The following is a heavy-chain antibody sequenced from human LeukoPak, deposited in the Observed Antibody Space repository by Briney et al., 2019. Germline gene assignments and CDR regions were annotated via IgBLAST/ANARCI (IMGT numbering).Heavy chain of an antibody. V-gene: IGHV3-30*03. CDR3: ARGDPTVTTKQNFDY. D-gene: IGHD4-17*01. CDR2: ISYDGSNK. J-gene: IGHJ4*02. CDR1: GFTFGSYG. Sequence: GRSLRLSCAASGFTFGSYGMHWVRQAPGKGLEWVAVISYDGSNKYYADSVKGRFTISRDNSKNTLYLQMNSLRVEDTAVYYCARGDPTVTTKQNFDYWGQGTLVTVSS.